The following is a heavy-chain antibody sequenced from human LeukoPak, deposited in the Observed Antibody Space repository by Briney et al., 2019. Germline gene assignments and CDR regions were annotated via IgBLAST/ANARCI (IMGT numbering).Heavy chain of an antibody. CDR3: ARDNGGDYGDYGFDY. CDR2: IIPIFGTA. J-gene: IGHJ4*02. V-gene: IGHV1-69*01. D-gene: IGHD4-17*01. CDR1: EGTFSSYA. Sequence: SVKVSCKASEGTFSSYAISWVRQAPGQGLEWMGGIIPIFGTANYAQKFQGRVTITADESTSTAYMELSSLRSEDTAVYYCARDNGGDYGDYGFDYWGQGTLVTVSS.